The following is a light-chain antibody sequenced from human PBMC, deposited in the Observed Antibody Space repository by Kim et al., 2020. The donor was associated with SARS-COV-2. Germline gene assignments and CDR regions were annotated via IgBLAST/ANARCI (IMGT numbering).Light chain of an antibody. V-gene: IGKV3D-15*01. J-gene: IGKJ2*01. CDR1: QSVSRN. CDR3: QQYNKWMYT. Sequence: SVSRGERATHHWRASQSVSRNLAGYQKKPGQAPRLVIYGASTRAAGVPARFSGSVSGAEFTLTITNLQPEDCAVYYCQQYNKWMYTFGQGTKVEI. CDR2: GAS.